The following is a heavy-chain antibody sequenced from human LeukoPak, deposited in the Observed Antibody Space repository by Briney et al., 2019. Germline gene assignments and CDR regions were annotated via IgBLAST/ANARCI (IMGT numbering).Heavy chain of an antibody. V-gene: IGHV3-74*01. Sequence: GGSLRLSCAASGFTFSSHWMHWVRQAPGKGLVWVSRINSDGSSTSYADSVKGRFTISRDNAKNTLYLQMNSLRAEDTAVYYCARDPERADIVGDYGMDVWGQGTTVTVSS. J-gene: IGHJ6*02. CDR1: GFTFSSHW. D-gene: IGHD2-15*01. CDR3: ARDPERADIVGDYGMDV. CDR2: INSDGSST.